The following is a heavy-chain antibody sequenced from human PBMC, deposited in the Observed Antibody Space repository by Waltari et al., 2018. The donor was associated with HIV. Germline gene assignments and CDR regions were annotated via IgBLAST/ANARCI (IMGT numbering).Heavy chain of an antibody. J-gene: IGHJ4*02. CDR1: GYTFYVYW. Sequence: EVQLVQSGAEVKKPGESLRISCETSGYTFYVYWIVWLRQMPGNGLEWMGTIYPGDSDVRYNPSVRGQVTLSTEKSINTAYLQWSSLRASDTAMYYCARRNGYYFDFWGQGTLVTVTS. CDR2: IYPGDSDV. CDR3: ARRNGYYFDF. D-gene: IGHD5-12*01. V-gene: IGHV5-51*03.